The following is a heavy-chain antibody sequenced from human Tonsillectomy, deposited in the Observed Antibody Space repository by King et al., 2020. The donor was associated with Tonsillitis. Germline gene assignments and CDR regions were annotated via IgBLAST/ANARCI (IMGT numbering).Heavy chain of an antibody. Sequence: VQLVESGGGVVRPGGSLRLSCAASGFIFDDYGMSWVRQAPGKGLEWVSGVNWNGGSTGYADSVKGRFTISRDNAKNSLYLQMNRLRAEDTALYYCAGSHSGTHYFSYHYYMDVWGKGTTVTVSS. J-gene: IGHJ6*03. CDR3: AGSHSGTHYFSYHYYMDV. CDR2: VNWNGGST. V-gene: IGHV3-20*04. D-gene: IGHD1-26*01. CDR1: GFIFDDYG.